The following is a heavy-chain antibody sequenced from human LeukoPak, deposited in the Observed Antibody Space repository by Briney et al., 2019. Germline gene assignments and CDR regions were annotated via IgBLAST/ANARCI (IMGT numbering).Heavy chain of an antibody. CDR3: ARARTSGDEALAGNY. V-gene: IGHV3-7*01. J-gene: IGHJ4*02. CDR2: IKQDGSEK. D-gene: IGHD6-19*01. Sequence: PGGSLRLSCAASGFTFSNYWMIWVRQAPGQGLEWVANIKQDGSEKSYVDSVKGRFTSSRDNAKNSLYLQMNSLRAEDTAVYYCARARTSGDEALAGNYWGQGTLVTVSS. CDR1: GFTFSNYW.